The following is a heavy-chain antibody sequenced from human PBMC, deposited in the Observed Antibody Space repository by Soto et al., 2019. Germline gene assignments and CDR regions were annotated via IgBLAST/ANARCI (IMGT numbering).Heavy chain of an antibody. V-gene: IGHV3-23*01. CDR2: ISGSGGST. CDR3: ANLINWNDAPFDY. D-gene: IGHD1-20*01. J-gene: IGHJ4*02. Sequence: GGSLRLSCAASGFTFSSYAMSWVRQAPGKGLEWVSAISGSGGSTYYADSVKGRFTISRDNSKNTLYLQMNGLRAEDTAVYYYANLINWNDAPFDYWGQGTLVTVSS. CDR1: GFTFSSYA.